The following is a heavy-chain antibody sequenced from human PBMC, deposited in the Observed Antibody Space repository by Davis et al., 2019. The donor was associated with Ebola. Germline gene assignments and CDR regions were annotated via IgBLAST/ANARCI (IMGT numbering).Heavy chain of an antibody. D-gene: IGHD3-10*01. CDR1: GYTFTGYY. V-gene: IGHV1-69*13. J-gene: IGHJ6*02. CDR2: IIPIFGTA. CDR3: ARDIPNYYGSGSYGMDV. Sequence: SVKVSCKASGYTFTGYYMHWVRQAPGQGLEWMGGIIPIFGTANYAQKFQGRVTITADESTSTAYMELSSLRSEDTAVYYCARDIPNYYGSGSYGMDVWGQGTTVTVSS.